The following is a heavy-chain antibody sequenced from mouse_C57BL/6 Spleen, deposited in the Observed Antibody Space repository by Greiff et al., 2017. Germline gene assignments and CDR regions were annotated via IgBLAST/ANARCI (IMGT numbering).Heavy chain of an antibody. J-gene: IGHJ3*01. CDR1: GFTFSSYG. D-gene: IGHD2-5*01. CDR2: ISSGGSYT. V-gene: IGHV5-6*01. Sequence: EVQVVESGGDLVKPGGSLTLSCAASGFTFSSYGMSWVRQTPDTRLEWVATISSGGSYTYYPDSVQGRFTISRDNAKNTLYLQMCSLKSEDTAMYYCASLYYSNYPAWFAYWGQGTLVTVSA. CDR3: ASLYYSNYPAWFAY.